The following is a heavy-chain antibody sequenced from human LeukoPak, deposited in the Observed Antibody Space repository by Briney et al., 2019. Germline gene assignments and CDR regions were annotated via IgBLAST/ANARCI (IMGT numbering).Heavy chain of an antibody. CDR2: IKEDGSEK. V-gene: IGHV3-7*03. Sequence: GGSLTLSCAASEFTFSCYWMSRVRQTPGKGLEWVANIKEDGSEKYYVDSVKGRFTISRDNAKNSLYLQMNSLRAEDAAVYYCARETSGYSSGWYGGYFDYWGQGALVTVPS. CDR3: ARETSGYSSGWYGGYFDY. J-gene: IGHJ4*02. D-gene: IGHD6-19*01. CDR1: EFTFSCYW.